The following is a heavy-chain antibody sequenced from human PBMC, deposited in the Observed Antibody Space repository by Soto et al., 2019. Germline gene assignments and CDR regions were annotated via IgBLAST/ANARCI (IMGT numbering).Heavy chain of an antibody. CDR1: GYSFTSYW. J-gene: IGHJ4*02. CDR3: ARHPVVVAADDY. D-gene: IGHD2-15*01. CDR2: IDPSDSYT. V-gene: IGHV5-10-1*01. Sequence: GESLKISCKGSGYSFTSYWISWVRQMPGKGLEWMGRIDPSDSYTNYSPSFQGHVTISADKSISTAYLQWSSLKASDTAMYYCARHPVVVAADDYWRQGTLVTVSS.